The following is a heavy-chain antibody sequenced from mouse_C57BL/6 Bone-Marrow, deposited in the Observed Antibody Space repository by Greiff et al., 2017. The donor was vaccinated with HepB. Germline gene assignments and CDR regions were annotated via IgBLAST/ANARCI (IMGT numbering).Heavy chain of an antibody. Sequence: EVQLVESGGGLVQPGGSLKLSCAASGFTFSDYGMAWVRQAPRKGPEWVAFISNLAYSIYYADTVTGRFTISRENAKNTLYLEMSSLRYEDTAMYYCARLGGYFDVWGTGTTVTVSS. D-gene: IGHD3-1*01. V-gene: IGHV5-15*01. CDR1: GFTFSDYG. J-gene: IGHJ1*03. CDR2: ISNLAYSI. CDR3: ARLGGYFDV.